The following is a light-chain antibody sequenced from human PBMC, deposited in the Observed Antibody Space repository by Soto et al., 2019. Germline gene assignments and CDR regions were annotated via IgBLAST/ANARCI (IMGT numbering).Light chain of an antibody. J-gene: IGLJ1*01. V-gene: IGLV2-14*03. CDR3: SSYTSSSTLV. CDR2: DVR. Sequence: QSALTQPASVSGSPGQSITISCTGTSSDVGYYNYVSWYQQRPGKAPKLMIYDVRYRPSGVSDRFSGSKSGNTASLTLSGLQAEDEADYYCSSYTSSSTLVFGTGTKVTVL. CDR1: SSDVGYYNY.